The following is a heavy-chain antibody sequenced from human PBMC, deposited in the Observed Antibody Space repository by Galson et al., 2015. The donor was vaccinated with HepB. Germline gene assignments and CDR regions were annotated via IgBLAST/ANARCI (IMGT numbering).Heavy chain of an antibody. CDR1: GFTFSDHY. J-gene: IGHJ4*02. D-gene: IGHD1-26*01. CDR2: IRNKANSYTT. CDR3: ARVGASYLNDY. V-gene: IGHV3-72*01. Sequence: SLRLSCAASGFTFSDHYMDWVRQAPGMGLEWVGRIRNKANSYTTQYAASVKGRFTISRDESKKSMYLQMNSLKTEDTAVYYCARVGASYLNDYWGQGTLVTVSS.